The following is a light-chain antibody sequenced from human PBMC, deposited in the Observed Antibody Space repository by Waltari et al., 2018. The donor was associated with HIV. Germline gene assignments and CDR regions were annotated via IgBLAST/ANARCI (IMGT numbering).Light chain of an antibody. CDR3: NSRDSSGNLYV. V-gene: IGLV3-19*01. J-gene: IGLJ1*01. CDR2: GKN. CDR1: SLRSYY. Sequence: RITCQGDSLRSYYASWYQQKPGQAPVLVIYGKNNRPSGIPDRFSGSSSGNTASLTITGAQAEDEADYYCNSRDSSGNLYVFGTGTKVTVL.